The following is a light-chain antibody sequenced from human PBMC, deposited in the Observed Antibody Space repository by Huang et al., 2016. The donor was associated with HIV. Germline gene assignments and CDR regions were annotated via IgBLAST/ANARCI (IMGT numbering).Light chain of an antibody. CDR1: QSLLYTDGKTY. Sequence: DLVMTQTPLSLSVTPGQPASISCNSSQSLLYTDGKTYLYWYLQKPGRSPQLLIYEVSSRLSDVPDRFSVSGSGTHVTLKISRVEAEDVGVYYCMQGLHLPYTFGQGAKLEIK. CDR3: MQGLHLPYT. V-gene: IGKV2-29*02. CDR2: EVS. J-gene: IGKJ2*01.